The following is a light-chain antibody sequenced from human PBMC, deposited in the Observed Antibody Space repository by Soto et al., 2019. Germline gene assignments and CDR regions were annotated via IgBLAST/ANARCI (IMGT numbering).Light chain of an antibody. J-gene: IGKJ4*01. CDR3: QHYDNLPLT. CDR2: DAS. CDR1: QDISNY. Sequence: DIQMTQSPSSLSASVGDRLTITCQASQDISNYLNWYQQKPGRAPKLLIYDASNLEIGVPSRFGGSGSGTDFTFTISSLQPEDIATYYCQHYDNLPLTFGGGTKVDI. V-gene: IGKV1-33*01.